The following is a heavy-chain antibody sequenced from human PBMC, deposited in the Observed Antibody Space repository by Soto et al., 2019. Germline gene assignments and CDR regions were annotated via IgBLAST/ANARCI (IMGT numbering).Heavy chain of an antibody. J-gene: IGHJ6*02. Sequence: QVTLKESSPVLLKATEPLTLTCGISGFSLTNGRSGVSWIRQPSGKALDWLAHIFSNNERSYSPSLQHRLSFSAATSKRQVFLTTTNVGPVATGTYFCAHVVADSSAYNYAFAVRGQVASVTVS. D-gene: IGHD3-16*01. CDR3: AHVVADSSAYNYAFAV. CDR2: IFSNNER. V-gene: IGHV2-26*03. CDR1: GFSLTNGRSG.